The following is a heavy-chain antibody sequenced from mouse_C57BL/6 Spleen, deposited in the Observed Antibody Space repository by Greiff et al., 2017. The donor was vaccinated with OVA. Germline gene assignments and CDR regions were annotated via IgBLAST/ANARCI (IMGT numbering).Heavy chain of an antibody. V-gene: IGHV1-76*01. J-gene: IGHJ2*01. CDR2: IYPGSGNT. Sequence: QVHVKQSGAELVRPGASVKLSCKASGYTFTDYYINWVKQRPGQGLEWIARIYPGSGNTYYNEKFKGKATLTAEKSSSTAYMQLSSLTSEDSAVYFCAREGYYCFDYWGQGTTLTVSS. CDR3: AREGYYCFDY. CDR1: GYTFTDYY. D-gene: IGHD2-3*01.